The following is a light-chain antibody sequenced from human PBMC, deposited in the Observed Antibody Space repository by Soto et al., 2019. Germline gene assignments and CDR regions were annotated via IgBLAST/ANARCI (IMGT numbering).Light chain of an antibody. CDR1: QDISNY. V-gene: IGKV1-27*01. J-gene: IGKJ3*01. CDR3: QNYNSAPFT. Sequence: DIQMTQSPSSLSASVGDRVTITCRASQDISNYLAWYQQKPGKVPKLLIYAASTLQSGVPSRFSGSGSGTDFTLTISSLQPEDVATYYCQNYNSAPFTFGPGTKVDIK. CDR2: AAS.